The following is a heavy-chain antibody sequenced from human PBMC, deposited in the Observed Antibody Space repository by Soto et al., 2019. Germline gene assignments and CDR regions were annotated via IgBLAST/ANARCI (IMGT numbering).Heavy chain of an antibody. Sequence: GGSLRLSCAASGFTFSSYGMHWVRQAPGKGLEWVAVISYDGSNKYYADSVKGRFTISRGNSKNTLYLQMNSLRAEDTAVYYCATDNNAYYYDSPYSDYWGQGTLVTVSS. D-gene: IGHD3-22*01. J-gene: IGHJ4*02. CDR1: GFTFSSYG. CDR3: ATDNNAYYYDSPYSDY. V-gene: IGHV3-30*03. CDR2: ISYDGSNK.